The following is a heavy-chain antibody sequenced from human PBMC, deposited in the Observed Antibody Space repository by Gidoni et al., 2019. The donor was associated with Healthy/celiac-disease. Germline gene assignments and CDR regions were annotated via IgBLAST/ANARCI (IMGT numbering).Heavy chain of an antibody. J-gene: IGHJ4*02. Sequence: QVQLVQSGAEGKKPGSAVKVSCKASGGTVSSYAISWVRQAPGQGLEWMGGLIPIFGTANYAQKFQGRVTITADESTSTAYMELSSLRSEDTAVYYCAREGNVDTAMGSRWYFDYWGQGTLVTVSS. CDR2: LIPIFGTA. CDR3: AREGNVDTAMGSRWYFDY. CDR1: GGTVSSYA. V-gene: IGHV1-69*01. D-gene: IGHD5-18*01.